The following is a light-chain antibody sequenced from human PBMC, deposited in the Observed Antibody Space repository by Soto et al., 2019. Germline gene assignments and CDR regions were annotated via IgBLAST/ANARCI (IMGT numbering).Light chain of an antibody. CDR3: SAYVGRTLV. J-gene: IGLJ3*02. V-gene: IGLV2-23*01. Sequence: QSVLTQPASVSGSPGQSITISCTGTSSDVGSNSLVSWYQQHPGKAPKLMIYEGSKRPSGVSNRFSGSKSGNTASLTISGLQADDEAEFYCSAYVGRTLVFGGGTQLTVL. CDR2: EGS. CDR1: SSDVGSNSL.